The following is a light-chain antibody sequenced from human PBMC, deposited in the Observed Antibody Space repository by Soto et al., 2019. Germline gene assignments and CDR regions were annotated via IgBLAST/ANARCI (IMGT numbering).Light chain of an antibody. Sequence: EIVMTQSPATLSVSPGERATLSCRASQSVSSNLAWYQKKPGQAPRLLIYGASPRATGIPARFSVSGSGKEFTLTISSLQSEDFALYYCQQYNSWPPYNFGQGTKLESK. CDR1: QSVSSN. CDR2: GAS. CDR3: QQYNSWPPYN. V-gene: IGKV3-15*01. J-gene: IGKJ2*01.